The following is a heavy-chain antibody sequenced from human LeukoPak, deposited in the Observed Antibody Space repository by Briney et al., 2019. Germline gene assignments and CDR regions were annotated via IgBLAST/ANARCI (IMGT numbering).Heavy chain of an antibody. D-gene: IGHD4-17*01. CDR3: ARERVTTVTTGEFAFDI. Sequence: GSLRLSCAASGFTVSSNYMSWVRQAPGKGLEWVSVIYSGGSTYYADSVKGRFTISRDNSKNTLYLQMNSLRAEDTAVYYCARERVTTVTTGEFAFDIWGQGTMVTVSS. V-gene: IGHV3-53*01. CDR2: IYSGGST. CDR1: GFTVSSNY. J-gene: IGHJ3*02.